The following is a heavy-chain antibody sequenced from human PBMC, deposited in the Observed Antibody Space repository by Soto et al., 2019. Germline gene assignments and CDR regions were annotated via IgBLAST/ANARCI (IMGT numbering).Heavy chain of an antibody. V-gene: IGHV4-59*11. D-gene: IGHD7-27*01. Sequence: QVHLQESGPGLVKPSETLSLTCTVSGGYINNHYWSWIRQPPGKGLEWIGYIYYTGSTNYNPSLKSRVTMSVDTSKNQFSLNPTSLTAADTAIYYCARANWYSEYWGQGTLVTVSS. CDR2: IYYTGST. J-gene: IGHJ4*02. CDR1: GGYINNHY. CDR3: ARANWYSEY.